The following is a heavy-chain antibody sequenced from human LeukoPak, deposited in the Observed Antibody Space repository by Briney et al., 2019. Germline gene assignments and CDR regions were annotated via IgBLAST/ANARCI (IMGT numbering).Heavy chain of an antibody. J-gene: IGHJ6*02. D-gene: IGHD5-12*01. V-gene: IGHV1-69*13. CDR3: ARDHRSGKLATIMGYYYYYGMDV. Sequence: ASVKVSCKASGGTFSSYAISWVRQAPGQGLEWMGAIIPIFGTANYAQKFQGRVTITADESTSTAYMELSSLRSEDTAAYYCARDHRSGKLATIMGYYYYYGMDVWGQGTTVTVSS. CDR1: GGTFSSYA. CDR2: IIPIFGTA.